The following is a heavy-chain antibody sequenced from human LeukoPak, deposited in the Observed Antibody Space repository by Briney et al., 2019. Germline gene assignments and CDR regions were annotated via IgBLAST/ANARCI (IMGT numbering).Heavy chain of an antibody. CDR3: ARGARSSDI. Sequence: SETLSLTCTVSGGSISSSSYYWGWIRQPPGKGLEWIGSIYYSGSTYYNPSLKSRVTISVDTSKNQFSLRLTSVTAADTAVYYCARGARSSDIWGQGTMVTVSS. V-gene: IGHV4-39*07. CDR2: IYYSGST. CDR1: GGSISSSSYY. D-gene: IGHD5-24*01. J-gene: IGHJ3*02.